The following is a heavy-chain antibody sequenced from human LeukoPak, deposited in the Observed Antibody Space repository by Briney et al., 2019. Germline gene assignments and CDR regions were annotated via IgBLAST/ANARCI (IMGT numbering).Heavy chain of an antibody. D-gene: IGHD3-22*01. CDR3: ARERGAYDSSGYYYYFDY. J-gene: IGHJ4*02. Sequence: GGSLRLSCAASGFTFSSYEMNWVRQAPGKGLEWVSYISSSGSTIYYADSVKGRFTISRDNSKNTLYLQMNSLRAEDTAVYYCARERGAYDSSGYYYYFDYWGQGTLVTVSS. CDR1: GFTFSSYE. CDR2: ISSSGSTI. V-gene: IGHV3-48*03.